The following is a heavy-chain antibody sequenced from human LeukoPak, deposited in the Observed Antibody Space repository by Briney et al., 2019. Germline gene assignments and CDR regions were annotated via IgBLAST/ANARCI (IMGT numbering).Heavy chain of an antibody. V-gene: IGHV1-69*13. CDR3: ARVGTMVRGVQKNYLPAWYFDY. J-gene: IGHJ4*02. Sequence: SVTVSCKASGGTFSSYAISWVRQAPGQGLEWMGGIIPIFGTANYAQKFQGRVTITADESTSTAYMELSSLRSEDTAVYYCARVGTMVRGVQKNYLPAWYFDYWGQGTLVTVSS. CDR1: GGTFSSYA. CDR2: IIPIFGTA. D-gene: IGHD3-10*01.